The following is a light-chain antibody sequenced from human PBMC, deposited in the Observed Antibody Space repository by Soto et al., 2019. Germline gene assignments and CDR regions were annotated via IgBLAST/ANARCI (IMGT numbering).Light chain of an antibody. CDR3: QQYDNSIT. J-gene: IGKJ5*01. Sequence: EIVLTQSPDTVSLSPGETATLSCRASQSVSSNYLAWYQQKPGQAPRLLIYGASSRATGIPDRFSGSGSGTDFTPTISSLEPDDFAVFYCQQYDNSITFGQGTRLEI. CDR1: QSVSSNY. CDR2: GAS. V-gene: IGKV3-20*01.